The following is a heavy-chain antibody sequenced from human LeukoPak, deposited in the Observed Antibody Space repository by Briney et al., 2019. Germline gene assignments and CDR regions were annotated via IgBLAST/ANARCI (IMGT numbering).Heavy chain of an antibody. D-gene: IGHD2-2*01. V-gene: IGHV3-53*01. Sequence: PGGSLRLSCAASGFTVSSNYMSWVRQAPGKGLEWVSVIYSGGSTYYADSVKGRFTISRDNSKNTLYLQMNSLRAEDTAVYYCARDGLGYCSSTSCPPARSFWYFDYWGQGTLVTVSS. CDR3: ARDGLGYCSSTSCPPARSFWYFDY. J-gene: IGHJ4*02. CDR1: GFTVSSNY. CDR2: IYSGGST.